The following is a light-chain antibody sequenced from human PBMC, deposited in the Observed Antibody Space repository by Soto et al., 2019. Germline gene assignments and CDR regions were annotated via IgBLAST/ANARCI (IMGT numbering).Light chain of an antibody. V-gene: IGKV1-39*01. CDR1: QTSATY. CDR3: QQTYTNPQT. CDR2: EAS. Sequence: DIQMTQSPSSLSASVGDRFTITCRASQTSATYINWYQQKSGSAPRLLIYEASGLQSGVPSRLSGSGSGTHFVLTISNFQPEDSATYFCQQTYTNPQTFGHGTKVDIK. J-gene: IGKJ1*01.